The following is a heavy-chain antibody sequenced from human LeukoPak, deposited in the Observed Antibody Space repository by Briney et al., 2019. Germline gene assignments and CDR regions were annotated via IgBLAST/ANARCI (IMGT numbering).Heavy chain of an antibody. CDR2: IYYSGST. CDR3: ARATQLRYCSSTSCGFDP. CDR1: GGSISSYY. J-gene: IGHJ5*02. V-gene: IGHV4-59*01. Sequence: PSETLSLTCTVSGGSISSYYWSWIRQPPGKGLEWIGYIYYSGSTNYNPSLKSRVTISVDTSKNQFSLKLSSVTAADTAVYYCARATQLRYCSSTSCGFDPWGQGTLVTVSS. D-gene: IGHD2-2*01.